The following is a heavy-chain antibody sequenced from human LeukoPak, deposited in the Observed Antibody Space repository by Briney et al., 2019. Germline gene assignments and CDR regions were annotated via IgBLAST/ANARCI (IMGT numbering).Heavy chain of an antibody. J-gene: IGHJ4*02. CDR1: GFTVSSNY. Sequence: GGSLRLSCAASGFTVSSNYMSWVRQAPGKGLEWVSVIYSGGSTYYADSVKGRFTITRDDSRNTLYLQMNSLRAEDTAVYHCSKKGQADNDGKPDWGQGTLVTVSS. D-gene: IGHD1-1*01. CDR2: IYSGGST. V-gene: IGHV3-53*01. CDR3: SKKGQADNDGKPD.